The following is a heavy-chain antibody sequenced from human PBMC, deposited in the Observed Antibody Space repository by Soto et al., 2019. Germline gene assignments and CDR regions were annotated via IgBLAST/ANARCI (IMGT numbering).Heavy chain of an antibody. Sequence: PSETLSLTCIVSGVSVTSYTWSLVRQPANKGLEWIGRVFSSVSATYNPSLKSRVSISMDTAENRISLKLDSVTAADAGVYFCARDGRRTGHTWGPGTLVT. CDR1: GVSVTSYT. V-gene: IGHV4-4*07. J-gene: IGHJ4*02. D-gene: IGHD3-9*01. CDR2: VFSSVSA. CDR3: ARDGRRTGHT.